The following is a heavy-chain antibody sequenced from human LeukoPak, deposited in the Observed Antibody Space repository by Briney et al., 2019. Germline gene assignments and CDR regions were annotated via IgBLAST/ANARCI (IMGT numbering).Heavy chain of an antibody. D-gene: IGHD3-10*01. J-gene: IGHJ4*02. V-gene: IGHV3-11*04. CDR1: GFTFSDYY. CDR2: ISSSGDTI. CDR3: ARGYYYGSKTYAYFDT. Sequence: GGSLRLSCAASGFTFSDYYMSWIRQAPGKGLEWVSYISSSGDTIFYADSVKGRFTISRDISRNTLYLQMNSLRAEDTAIYYCARGYYYGSKTYAYFDTWGQGTLVTVSS.